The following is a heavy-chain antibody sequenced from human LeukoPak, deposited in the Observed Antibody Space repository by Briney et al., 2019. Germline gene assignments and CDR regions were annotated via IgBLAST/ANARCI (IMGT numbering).Heavy chain of an antibody. CDR2: ISGGGGST. CDR1: GFTFSTYA. D-gene: IGHD1-26*01. J-gene: IGHJ6*02. Sequence: GGSLRLSCAASGFTFSTYAMSWVRQPAGKGLEWVSSISGGGGSTYDADSVKGRFTISSHNSKNTLYLQMNSLRAEDTAVYYCAKGRGLVGGTPYPYHYYMMDDWGQGTTVTVSS. V-gene: IGHV3-23*01. CDR3: AKGRGLVGGTPYPYHYYMMDD.